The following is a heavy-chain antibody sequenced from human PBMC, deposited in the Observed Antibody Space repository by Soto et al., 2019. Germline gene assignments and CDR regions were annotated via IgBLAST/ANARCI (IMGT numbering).Heavy chain of an antibody. CDR1: GFTVSSNY. CDR3: ARDLRTIYGMDV. Sequence: EVQLVESGGGLIQPGGSLRLSCAASGFTVSSNYMSWVRQAPGKGLEWVSVIYSGDTTYYADSVKGRFTISRDHSKNTLSIQMTSLSAEDTDVYYCARDLRTIYGMDVWGQGTTVTVSS. V-gene: IGHV3-53*01. J-gene: IGHJ6*01. CDR2: IYSGDTT.